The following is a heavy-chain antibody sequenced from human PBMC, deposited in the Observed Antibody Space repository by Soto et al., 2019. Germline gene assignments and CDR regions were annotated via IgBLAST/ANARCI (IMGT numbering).Heavy chain of an antibody. V-gene: IGHV3-33*01. CDR2: IWYDGSNK. CDR3: ARGKWLQIGPDY. J-gene: IGHJ4*02. D-gene: IGHD5-12*01. Sequence: GGSLRLSCATSGFTFSTFGMHWVRQAPGKGLEWVAVIWYDGSNKNYADSVKGRFIISRDNSRNTLYLEMNSLRAEDTAIYYCARGKWLQIGPDYWGLGTLGTVSS. CDR1: GFTFSTFG.